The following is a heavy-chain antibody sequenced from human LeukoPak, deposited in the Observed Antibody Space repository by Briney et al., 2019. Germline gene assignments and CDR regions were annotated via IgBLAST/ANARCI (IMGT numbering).Heavy chain of an antibody. D-gene: IGHD3-10*01. J-gene: IGHJ3*02. CDR1: GFTFSSYA. CDR3: AKGYYYGSGSLDAFDI. CDR2: ISGSCGST. Sequence: GSLRLSCAASGFTFSSYAMSWVRQAPGKGLEWVSAISGSCGSTYYAYSVKGRFTISRDNSKNTLYLQMNSLRAEDTAVYYCAKGYYYGSGSLDAFDIWGQGTMVTVSS. V-gene: IGHV3-23*01.